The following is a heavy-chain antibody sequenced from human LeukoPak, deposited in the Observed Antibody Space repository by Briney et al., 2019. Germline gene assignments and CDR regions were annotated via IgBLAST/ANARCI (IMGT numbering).Heavy chain of an antibody. V-gene: IGHV4-59*01. J-gene: IGHJ4*02. Sequence: SETLSLTCTVSGGSISSYYWSWIRQPPGKGLEWIGYIYYSGSTNYNPSLKSRVTISVDTSKNQFSLKLSSETAAGTAVYYCARVVDSSGYLTFDYWGQGTLVTVSS. CDR2: IYYSGST. D-gene: IGHD3-22*01. CDR1: GGSISSYY. CDR3: ARVVDSSGYLTFDY.